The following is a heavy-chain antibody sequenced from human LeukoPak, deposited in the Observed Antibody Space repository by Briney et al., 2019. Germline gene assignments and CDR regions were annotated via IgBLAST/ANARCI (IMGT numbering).Heavy chain of an antibody. CDR2: ISSSRSTI. V-gene: IGHV3-48*01. J-gene: IGHJ4*02. D-gene: IGHD2-2*01. CDR3: AREYCSSTSCLHDY. CDR1: GFTFSSYS. Sequence: GGSLRLSCAASGFTFSSYSMNWVRQAPGKGLEWVSYISSSRSTIYYADSAKGRFTISRDNAKNSLYLQMNSLRAEDTAVYYCAREYCSSTSCLHDYWGQGTLVTVSS.